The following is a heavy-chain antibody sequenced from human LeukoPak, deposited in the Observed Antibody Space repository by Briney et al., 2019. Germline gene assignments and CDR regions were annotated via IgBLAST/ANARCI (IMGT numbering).Heavy chain of an antibody. D-gene: IGHD3-22*01. V-gene: IGHV3-53*01. J-gene: IGHJ4*02. CDR3: ARDGGPDYYDSSGYFD. CDR2: IYSGGST. Sequence: GGSLRLSCAASGFTVSSNYMSWVRQAPGKGLEWVSVIYSGGSTYYADSVKGRFTISRDNSKNTLYLQMNSLRAEDTAVYYCARDGGPDYYDSSGYFDWGQGTLVTVSS. CDR1: GFTVSSNY.